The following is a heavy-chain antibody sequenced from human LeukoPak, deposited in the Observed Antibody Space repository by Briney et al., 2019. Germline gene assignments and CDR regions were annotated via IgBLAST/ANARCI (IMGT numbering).Heavy chain of an antibody. CDR1: GYCISSCHY. J-gene: IGHJ6*03. CDR3: AGAKNPYYYYYYMDF. Sequence: SETLSLTCAVSGYCISSCHYWVRVRQPPGKGLEYIGNIYHSGSSHYNPSLKSRVTISVDTSNNQFSLKLSSVTAADTAVYYCAGAKNPYYYYYYMDFRGRGTTVTVSS. V-gene: IGHV4-38-2*01. CDR2: IYHSGSS.